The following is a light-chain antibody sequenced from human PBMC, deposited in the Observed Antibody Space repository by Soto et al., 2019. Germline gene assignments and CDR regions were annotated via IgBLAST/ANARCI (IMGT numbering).Light chain of an antibody. Sequence: EIVLTQSPGTLSLSPGERATLSCRASQSVSSSYLAWYQQKPGQAPRLLIYGASSRATGIPDRFSGSGSGTDFTLTISRLEPEDFAVYSCQQYGTSLSFTFGPGTKVDI. V-gene: IGKV3-20*01. CDR1: QSVSSSY. CDR3: QQYGTSLSFT. J-gene: IGKJ3*01. CDR2: GAS.